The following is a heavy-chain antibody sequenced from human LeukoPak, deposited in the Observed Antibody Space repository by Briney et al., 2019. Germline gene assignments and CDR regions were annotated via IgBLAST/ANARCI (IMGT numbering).Heavy chain of an antibody. CDR2: ISWNSGSI. Sequence: PGGSLRLSCAASGFTFDDYAMHWVRQAPGKGLEWVSGISWNSGSIGYADSVKGRFTISRDNAKNSLYLQMNSLRAEDTALYYCAKDTYGSSLTGFDYWGQGTLVTVSS. V-gene: IGHV3-9*01. J-gene: IGHJ4*02. D-gene: IGHD6-6*01. CDR3: AKDTYGSSLTGFDY. CDR1: GFTFDDYA.